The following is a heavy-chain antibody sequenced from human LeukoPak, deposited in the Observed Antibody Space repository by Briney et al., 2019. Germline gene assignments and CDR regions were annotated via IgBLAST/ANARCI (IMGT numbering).Heavy chain of an antibody. CDR2: ISSSSSYI. CDR3: AKGAYGSGNGGAFDS. V-gene: IGHV3-21*04. J-gene: IGHJ4*02. D-gene: IGHD3-10*01. Sequence: GGSLRLSCAASGFTFSSYSMNWVRQAPGKGLEWVSSISSSSSYIYYADSVKGRFTISRDSSKNTLYLQMNSLRAEDTAVHYCAKGAYGSGNGGAFDSWGQGTLVTVSS. CDR1: GFTFSSYS.